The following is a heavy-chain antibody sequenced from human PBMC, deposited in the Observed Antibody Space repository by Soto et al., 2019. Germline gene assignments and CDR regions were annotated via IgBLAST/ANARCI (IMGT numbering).Heavy chain of an antibody. V-gene: IGHV1-46*01. CDR2: INPNGGST. CDR1: GYTFTSYD. CDR3: ARAVDWNYVLLDY. J-gene: IGHJ4*02. D-gene: IGHD1-7*01. Sequence: ASVKVSCKASGYTFTSYDINWVRQATGQGLEWMGIINPNGGSTNYAQKFQGRVTMTRDTSTSTVYMELSSLRSEDTAVYYCARAVDWNYVLLDYWGQGTLVTVSS.